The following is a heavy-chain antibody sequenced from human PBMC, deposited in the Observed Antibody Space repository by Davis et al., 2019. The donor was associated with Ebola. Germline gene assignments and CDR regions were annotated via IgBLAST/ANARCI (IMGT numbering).Heavy chain of an antibody. J-gene: IGHJ4*02. CDR3: ARGIAAAGTRTLNLDY. D-gene: IGHD6-13*01. V-gene: IGHV4-61*01. Sequence: PSETLSLTCTVSGGSVSSGSYYWSWIRQPPGKGLEWIGYIYYSGSTNYNPSLKSRVTISVDTSKNQFSLKLSSVTAADTAVYYCARGIAAAGTRTLNLDYWGQGTLVTVSS. CDR2: IYYSGST. CDR1: GGSVSSGSYY.